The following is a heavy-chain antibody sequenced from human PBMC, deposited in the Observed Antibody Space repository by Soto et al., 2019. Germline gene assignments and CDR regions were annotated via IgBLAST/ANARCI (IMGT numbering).Heavy chain of an antibody. V-gene: IGHV4-4*08. J-gene: IGHJ6*02. CDR3: AREYYYDSSGGYGMDV. CDR1: GGSISSYY. Sequence: SETLSLTCTVSGGSISSYYWSWIRQPPGKGLEWIGCIYYSGSTNYNPSLKSRVTISVDTSKNQFSLKLSSVTATDTAVYYCAREYYYDSSGGYGMDVWGQGTKVTVSS. D-gene: IGHD3-22*01. CDR2: IYYSGST.